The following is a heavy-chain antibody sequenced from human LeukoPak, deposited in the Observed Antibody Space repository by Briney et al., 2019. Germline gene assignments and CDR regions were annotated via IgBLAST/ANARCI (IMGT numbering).Heavy chain of an antibody. D-gene: IGHD6-19*01. CDR2: IIPILGIA. CDR3: ARDAGYSSGWYYFDY. V-gene: IGHV1-69*04. J-gene: IGHJ4*02. CDR1: GGTFSSYA. Sequence: GASVKVSCKASGGTFSSYAISWVRQAPGQGLEWMGRIIPILGIANYAQKFQGRVTITADKSTSTAYMELSSLRSEDTAVYYCARDAGYSSGWYYFDYWGQGTLVTVSS.